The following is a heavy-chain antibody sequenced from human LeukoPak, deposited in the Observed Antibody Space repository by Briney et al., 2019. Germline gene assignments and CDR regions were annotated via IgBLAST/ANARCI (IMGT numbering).Heavy chain of an antibody. CDR2: ILYDGSDT. CDR3: ANGRVASRFDY. D-gene: IGHD5-12*01. J-gene: IGHJ4*02. CDR1: GFTFRSYG. V-gene: IGHV3-33*05. Sequence: PGTSLRLSCAASGFTFRSYGMHWVRQAPGKGLEWMAVILYDGSDTFYADSVKGRFTISRDNSKNTLYLQMNSLRAEDTAVYYCANGRVASRFDYWGQGTLVTVSS.